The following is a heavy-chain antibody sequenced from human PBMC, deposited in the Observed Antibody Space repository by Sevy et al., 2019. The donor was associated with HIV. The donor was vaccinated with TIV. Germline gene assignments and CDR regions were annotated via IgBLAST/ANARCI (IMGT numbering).Heavy chain of an antibody. CDR2: FVPEDGEI. J-gene: IGHJ4*01. Sequence: ASVKVSCNVPRCTLSEVSMHWVRQAPGKGLEWMGGFVPEDGEIVFAQKFQGRVTVAEDTLTDTAYIEVTNLRSEDTATYFCVIGDTPRLTGSGTRLKHQSLNYFEFWGHGTLVTVSS. V-gene: IGHV1-24*01. D-gene: IGHD3-16*02. CDR1: RCTLSEVS. CDR3: VIGDTPRLTGSGTRLKHQSLNYFEF.